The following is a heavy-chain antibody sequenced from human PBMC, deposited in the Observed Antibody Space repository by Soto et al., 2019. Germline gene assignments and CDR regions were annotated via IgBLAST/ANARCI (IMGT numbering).Heavy chain of an antibody. CDR3: TTDSYMTNIIVRFDY. CDR1: GFTFSNAW. J-gene: IGHJ4*01. CDR2: TKSKTDGGTT. D-gene: IGHD4-17*01. V-gene: IGHV3-15*07. Sequence: GGSLRLSCAASGFTFSNAWMNWVRQAPGKGLEWVGRTKSKTDGGTTDYAAPVKGRFTISRDDSKNTVYLEMNSLKTEDTAIYYCTTDSYMTNIIVRFDYWGHGTLVTVSS.